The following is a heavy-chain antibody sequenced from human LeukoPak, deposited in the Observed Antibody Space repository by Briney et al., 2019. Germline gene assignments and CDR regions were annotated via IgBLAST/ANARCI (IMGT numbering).Heavy chain of an antibody. CDR3: ARGGSWYSSGYPAVY. CDR2: INPNNGGT. D-gene: IGHD5-18*01. V-gene: IGHV1-2*02. CDR1: GYIFTGYY. Sequence: ASVKVSCKASGYIFTGYYIHWVRQAPGQGLEWRGWINPNNGGTNYAQKLQGRVTITRDTSVYTAYLDLSRLRSDDTAVYYCARGGSWYSSGYPAVYWGQGTLVTVSS. J-gene: IGHJ4*02.